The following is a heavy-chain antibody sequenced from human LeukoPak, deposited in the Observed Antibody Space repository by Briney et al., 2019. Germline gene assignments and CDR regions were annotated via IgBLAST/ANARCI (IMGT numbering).Heavy chain of an antibody. CDR1: GFRFDDYS. CDR2: INWDGAST. V-gene: IGHV3-20*04. J-gene: IGHJ6*03. Sequence: PGGSLRLSCEASGFRFDDYSMNWVRHVPGQGLEWVAGINWDGASTGYRDSMKGRFTISRDNGKNSLYLQMNSLRVEDAAVYYCGRVHCSTNSCYDYYDYYMDVSGKGTTVTVSS. D-gene: IGHD2-15*01. CDR3: GRVHCSTNSCYDYYDYYMDV.